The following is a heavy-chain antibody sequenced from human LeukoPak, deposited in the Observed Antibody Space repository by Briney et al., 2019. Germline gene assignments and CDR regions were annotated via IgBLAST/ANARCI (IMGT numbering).Heavy chain of an antibody. CDR1: GFPFSSHT. Sequence: GGSLRLSCAASGFPFSSHTMNWVRQAPGKGLEWVSSISSSSYIYYADSVKGRFTISRDNAKKPLYLEMNSLRAEDTAVYYCARDLISSDAFDIWGQGTMVTVSS. CDR2: ISSSSYI. J-gene: IGHJ3*02. V-gene: IGHV3-21*01. D-gene: IGHD3-16*02. CDR3: ARDLISSDAFDI.